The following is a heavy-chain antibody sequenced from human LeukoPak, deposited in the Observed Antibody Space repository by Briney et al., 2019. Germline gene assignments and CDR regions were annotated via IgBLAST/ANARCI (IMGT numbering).Heavy chain of an antibody. Sequence: ASVKVSCKASGYTFTSYDFNWVRQATGQGLEWMGWMNPNSGNTGYAQKFQGRVTMTRNTSISTAYMELSSLRSEDTAVYYCARANYDILTGSPGGGAFDIWGQGTMVTVS. V-gene: IGHV1-8*01. CDR1: GYTFTSYD. D-gene: IGHD3-9*01. J-gene: IGHJ3*02. CDR2: MNPNSGNT. CDR3: ARANYDILTGSPGGGAFDI.